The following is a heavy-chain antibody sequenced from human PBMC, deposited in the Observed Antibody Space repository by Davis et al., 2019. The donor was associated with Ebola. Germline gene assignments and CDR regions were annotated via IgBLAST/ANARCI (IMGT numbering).Heavy chain of an antibody. J-gene: IGHJ4*02. CDR1: GGTFSSYA. CDR2: IIPNTGGT. V-gene: IGHV1-2*02. D-gene: IGHD1-26*01. Sequence: ASVKVSCKASGGTFSSYAISWVRQAPGQGLEWMGGIIPNTGGTIYAQKFQDRVTMTRDTSISTAYMELSRLRSDDTAVYYCARLGSAPFDYWGQGTLVTVSS. CDR3: ARLGSAPFDY.